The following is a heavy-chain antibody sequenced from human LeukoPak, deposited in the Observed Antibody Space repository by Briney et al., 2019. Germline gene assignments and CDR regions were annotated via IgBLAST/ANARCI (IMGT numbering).Heavy chain of an antibody. CDR1: GGTFSSYA. J-gene: IGHJ4*02. V-gene: IGHV1-69*04. Sequence: SVKVSCKASGGTFSSYAISWVRQAPGQGLEWMGRIIPILGIANYAQKFQGRVTITADKSTSTAYMELSSLRSEDTAVYYCATEGRAGGAYFDYWGQGTLVTVSS. CDR2: IIPILGIA. CDR3: ATEGRAGGAYFDY. D-gene: IGHD3-10*01.